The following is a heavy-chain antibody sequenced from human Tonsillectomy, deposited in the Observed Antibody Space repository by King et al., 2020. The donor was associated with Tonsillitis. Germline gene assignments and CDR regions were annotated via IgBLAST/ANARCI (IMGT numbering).Heavy chain of an antibody. D-gene: IGHD3-10*01. Sequence: LQLQESGPGLVKPSETLSLTCTVSGASITSTYYWGWIRQSPGKGLEWIGSISYSGNTYYNPSLKSRATISVDTSKNQFFLNLSSVTAADTTVYYCARRVPLDWYFDLWGRGTLVTVSS. V-gene: IGHV4-39*01. CDR2: ISYSGNT. J-gene: IGHJ2*01. CDR1: GASITSTYY. CDR3: ARRVPLDWYFDL.